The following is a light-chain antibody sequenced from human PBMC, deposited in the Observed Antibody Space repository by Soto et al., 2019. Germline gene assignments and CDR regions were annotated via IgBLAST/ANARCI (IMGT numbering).Light chain of an antibody. J-gene: IGKJ4*01. V-gene: IGKV1-39*01. Sequence: DIQLTQSPSSLSASVGDRVTITCRASQTIHHYLNWYQQIPGKAPKLLIFAASTLQDGVPSRFSGSRSGSDFTLTISSLQPADFETYYCQQTFSSQLTFGGGTRLEIK. CDR1: QTIHHY. CDR2: AAS. CDR3: QQTFSSQLT.